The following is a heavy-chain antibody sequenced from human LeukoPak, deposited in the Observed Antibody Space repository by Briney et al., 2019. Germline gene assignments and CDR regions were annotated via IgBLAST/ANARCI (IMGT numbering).Heavy chain of an antibody. CDR3: ARTNYYDSSGYSNFDY. D-gene: IGHD3-22*01. J-gene: IGHJ4*02. Sequence: GGSLRLSCAASGFTFSSYWMSWVRQAPGKGLEWAANIKQDGSEKYYVDSVKGRFTISRDNAKNSLYLQMNSLRAEDTAVYYCARTNYYDSSGYSNFDYWGQGTLVTVSS. CDR2: IKQDGSEK. CDR1: GFTFSSYW. V-gene: IGHV3-7*01.